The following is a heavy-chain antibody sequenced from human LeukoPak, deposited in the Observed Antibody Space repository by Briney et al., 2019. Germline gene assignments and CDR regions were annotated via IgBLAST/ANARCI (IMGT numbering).Heavy chain of an antibody. Sequence: GGSLRLSCAVSGLTVTDNYMSWVRQAPGKGLEWVSVIYSGGSTYYADSVKGRFTISRDNSKNTLYLQMNSLRAEDTAVYYCAVYDFWSGSYFDYWGQGTLVTVSS. D-gene: IGHD3-3*01. CDR3: AVYDFWSGSYFDY. J-gene: IGHJ4*02. CDR2: IYSGGST. CDR1: GLTVTDNY. V-gene: IGHV3-53*01.